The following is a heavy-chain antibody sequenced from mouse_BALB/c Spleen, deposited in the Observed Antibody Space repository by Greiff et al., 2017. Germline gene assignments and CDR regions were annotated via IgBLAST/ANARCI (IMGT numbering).Heavy chain of an antibody. CDR1: GDSITSGY. J-gene: IGHJ3*01. Sequence: EVKLVESGPSLVKPSQTLSLTCSVTGDSITSGYWNWIRKFPGNKLEYMGYISYSGSTYYNPSLKSRISITRDTSKNQYYLQLNSVTTEDTATYYCARWEIYYDPLFAYWGQGTLVTVSA. CDR2: ISYSGST. CDR3: ARWEIYYDPLFAY. D-gene: IGHD2-4*01. V-gene: IGHV3-8*02.